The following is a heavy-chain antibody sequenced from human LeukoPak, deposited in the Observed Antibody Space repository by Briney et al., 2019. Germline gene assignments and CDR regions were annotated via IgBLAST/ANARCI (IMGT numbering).Heavy chain of an antibody. CDR2: IIPIFGTA. CDR1: GGTFSSYA. D-gene: IGHD3-22*01. Sequence: SVKVSCKASGGTFSSYAISWVRQAPRQGLEWMGGIIPIFGTANYAQKFQGRVTITTDESTSTAYMELSSLRSEDTAVYYCATPHDSSGYYPFDYWGQGTLVTVSS. V-gene: IGHV1-69*05. CDR3: ATPHDSSGYYPFDY. J-gene: IGHJ4*02.